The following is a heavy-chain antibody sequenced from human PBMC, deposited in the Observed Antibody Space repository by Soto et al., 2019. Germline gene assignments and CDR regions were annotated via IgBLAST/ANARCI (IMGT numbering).Heavy chain of an antibody. J-gene: IGHJ4*02. CDR1: GGSISSYY. CDR2: IYYSGST. CDR3: ARARLARPSAFFYFDY. Sequence: SETLSLTCTVSGGSISSYYWSWIRQPPGKGLEWIGYIYYSGSTNYNPSLTSRVTISVDTSKNQFSLKLSSVTAADTAVYYCARARLARPSAFFYFDYWGQGTLVTVSS. D-gene: IGHD3-3*01. V-gene: IGHV4-59*01.